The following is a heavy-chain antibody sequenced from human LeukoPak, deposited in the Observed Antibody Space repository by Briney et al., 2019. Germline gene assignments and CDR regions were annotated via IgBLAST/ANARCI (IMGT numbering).Heavy chain of an antibody. V-gene: IGHV4-59*08. CDR1: GGSISSYF. J-gene: IGHJ3*02. CDR3: ARHMTVTYDAFDI. D-gene: IGHD3-22*01. CDR2: VYYSGRT. Sequence: PSETLSLTCTVSGGSISSYFWTWIRQPPGKGLEWIGYVYYSGRTSYNPSLKSRVTISVDTSKNQFSLKLSSVTAADTAVYHCARHMTVTYDAFDIWGQGTMVTVSS.